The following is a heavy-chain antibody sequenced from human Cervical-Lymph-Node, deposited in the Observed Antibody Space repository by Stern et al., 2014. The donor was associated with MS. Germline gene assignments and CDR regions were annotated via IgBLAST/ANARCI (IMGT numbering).Heavy chain of an antibody. CDR2: ISSSSSYI. V-gene: IGHV3-21*01. CDR3: ARDRNRYDSSGSLWYFDL. D-gene: IGHD3-22*01. J-gene: IGHJ2*01. Sequence: EVQLVESGGGLVKPGGSLRLSCAASGFTFSSYSMNWVRQAPGKGLEWVSSISSSSSYIYYADSVKGRFTISRDNAKNSLYLQMNSLRAEDTAVYYCARDRNRYDSSGSLWYFDLWGRGTLVTVSS. CDR1: GFTFSSYS.